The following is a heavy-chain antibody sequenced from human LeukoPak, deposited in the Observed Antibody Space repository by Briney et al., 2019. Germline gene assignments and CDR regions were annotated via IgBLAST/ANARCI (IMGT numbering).Heavy chain of an antibody. J-gene: IGHJ4*02. CDR1: GFSFRNDW. Sequence: GGSLRLSCVASGFSFRNDWMYWVRQAPGKGLVWVSHINTDGTSTNYADSVKGRFTVSRDNAKKTLYLQMNTLRVEDTAVYYCARDLWLGDYWGQGTLVTVSS. D-gene: IGHD6-19*01. CDR3: ARDLWLGDY. V-gene: IGHV3-74*01. CDR2: INTDGTST.